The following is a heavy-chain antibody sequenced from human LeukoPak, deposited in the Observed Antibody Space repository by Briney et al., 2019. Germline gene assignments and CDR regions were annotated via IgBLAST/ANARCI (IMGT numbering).Heavy chain of an antibody. Sequence: ASVKVSYKASGYTFTGYYLHWVRQAPGQGLEWMGWINPNSGGTNYAQKFQGRVTMTRDTSTSTVYLDLSSLTSEDTAVYYCARRPSAAFDIWGQGTMVTVSS. CDR3: ARRPSAAFDI. CDR1: GYTFTGYY. CDR2: INPNSGGT. V-gene: IGHV1-2*02. J-gene: IGHJ3*02.